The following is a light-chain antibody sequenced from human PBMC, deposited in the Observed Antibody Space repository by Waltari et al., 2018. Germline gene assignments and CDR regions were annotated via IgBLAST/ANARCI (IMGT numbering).Light chain of an antibody. V-gene: IGKV1-5*03. Sequence: DIQMTQSPSTLSASVGARVPITCRASESSSNWLAWYQQKPGKAPKVLIHKASSLESGVPSRFSGSGSATEFTLTISNLQPDDFATYYCQQYDSFWTFGQGTKVEIK. CDR3: QQYDSFWT. CDR2: KAS. J-gene: IGKJ1*01. CDR1: ESSSNW.